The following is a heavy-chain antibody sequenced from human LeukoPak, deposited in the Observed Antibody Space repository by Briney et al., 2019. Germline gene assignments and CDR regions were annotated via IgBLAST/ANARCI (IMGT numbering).Heavy chain of an antibody. CDR3: VRDDDRPDNGLDY. CDR2: ISGSGGST. Sequence: ETLSLTCTVSGGSISSSSYYWGWIRQPPGKGLEWVSAISGSGGSTYYADSVKGRFTISRDNSKNTLYLQMNSLRAEDTAVYYCVRDDDRPDNGLDYWGQGTLVTVSS. J-gene: IGHJ4*02. D-gene: IGHD3-22*01. V-gene: IGHV3-23*01. CDR1: GGSISSSSYY.